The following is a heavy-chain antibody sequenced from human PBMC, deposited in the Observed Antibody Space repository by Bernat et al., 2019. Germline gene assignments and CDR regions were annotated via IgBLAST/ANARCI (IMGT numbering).Heavy chain of an antibody. Sequence: QVQLVESGGGVVQPGRSLRLSCAASGFTFSSYGMHWVRQAPGKGLEWVAVIWFDGSNKYYADTVKGRFTISRHNSKNTLYLQMNSLRAEDTAVYYCAGDAYYYDSSGPYYYYGMDVWGQGTTVTVSS. D-gene: IGHD3-22*01. J-gene: IGHJ6*02. CDR1: GFTFSSYG. CDR2: IWFDGSNK. V-gene: IGHV3-33*01. CDR3: AGDAYYYDSSGPYYYYGMDV.